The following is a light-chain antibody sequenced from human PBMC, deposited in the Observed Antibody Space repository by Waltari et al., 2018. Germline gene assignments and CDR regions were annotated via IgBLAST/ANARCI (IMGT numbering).Light chain of an antibody. CDR3: QQYDDLPIT. CDR1: QDITKY. J-gene: IGKJ4*01. Sequence: DIQMTQSPSSLSASVGDRVTITCQASQDITKYLSRYQQKPGKAPKLLIYDTSSLERGVPSRFSGSGSGTHFSFTILSLQPEDIATYFCQQYDDLPITFGGGTKVEIK. V-gene: IGKV1-33*01. CDR2: DTS.